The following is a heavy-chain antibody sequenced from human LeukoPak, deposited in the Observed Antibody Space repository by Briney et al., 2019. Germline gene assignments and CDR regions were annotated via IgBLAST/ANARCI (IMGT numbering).Heavy chain of an antibody. D-gene: IGHD2-2*01. CDR3: ARLGLMSGQLPAYYFDY. CDR2: IYPGDSDT. J-gene: IGHJ4*02. V-gene: IGHV5-51*01. Sequence: GESLKISCKGSGYSFTSYWIGWVRQMPGKGLEWMGIIYPGDSDTRYSPSFQGQVTISADKSISTAYLQWSSLKASDTAMYYCARLGLMSGQLPAYYFDYWGQGTLVTVSS. CDR1: GYSFTSYW.